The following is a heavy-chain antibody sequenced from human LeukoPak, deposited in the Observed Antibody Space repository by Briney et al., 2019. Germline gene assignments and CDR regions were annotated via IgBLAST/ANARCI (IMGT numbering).Heavy chain of an antibody. CDR1: GFTFSSYG. V-gene: IGHV3-30*03. Sequence: GGSLRLSCAASGFTFSSYGIHWVRQAPGKGLEWVAVISYDGSNKYYADSVRSRFTISRDNAKNSLYLQMSNLRAEDTAVYFCARGGGLDVWGQGATVTVSS. CDR3: ARGGGLDV. J-gene: IGHJ6*02. CDR2: ISYDGSNK. D-gene: IGHD3-16*01.